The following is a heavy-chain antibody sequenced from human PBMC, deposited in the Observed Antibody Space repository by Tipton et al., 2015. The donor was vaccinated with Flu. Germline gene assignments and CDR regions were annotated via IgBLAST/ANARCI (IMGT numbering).Heavy chain of an antibody. Sequence: SGAEVKKPGASVKVSCKASGYTFTGYYMHWVRQAPGQGLEWMGWINPNSGGPNYAQKFQGRVTMTRDTSINTAYMELSRLRSDDTAVYYCARVVVDYGGGFDPWGQGTLVTVSS. CDR1: GYTFTGYY. D-gene: IGHD3-22*01. CDR2: INPNSGGP. CDR3: ARVVVDYGGGFDP. V-gene: IGHV1-2*02. J-gene: IGHJ5*02.